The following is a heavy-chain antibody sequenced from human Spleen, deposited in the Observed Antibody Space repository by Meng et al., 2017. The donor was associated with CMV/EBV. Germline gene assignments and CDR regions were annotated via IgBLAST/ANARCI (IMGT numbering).Heavy chain of an antibody. D-gene: IGHD6-19*01. Sequence: GFTFNTYALHWVRQAPGKGLEWAAVISFNGNKKYYADSMKGRFTISRDNSKNTLYLQMNSLRPEDTAVYFCARDLQAAAYSTGWSSYWGQGILVTVSS. CDR1: GFTFNTYA. CDR2: ISFNGNKK. CDR3: ARDLQAAAYSTGWSSY. J-gene: IGHJ4*02. V-gene: IGHV3-30*04.